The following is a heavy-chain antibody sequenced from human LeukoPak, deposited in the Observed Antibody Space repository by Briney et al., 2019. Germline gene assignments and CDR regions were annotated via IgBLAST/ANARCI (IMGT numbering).Heavy chain of an antibody. J-gene: IGHJ4*02. D-gene: IGHD6-13*01. V-gene: IGHV4-59*01. CDR2: IYYSGST. CDR1: GGSISSYY. CDR3: AREEIAAAGLAYFDY. Sequence: SETLSLTCTVSGGSISSYYWGWIRQPPGKGLEWIGYIYYSGSTNYNPSLKSRVTISVDTSKNQFSLKLSSVTAADTAVYYCAREEIAAAGLAYFDYWGQGTLVTVSS.